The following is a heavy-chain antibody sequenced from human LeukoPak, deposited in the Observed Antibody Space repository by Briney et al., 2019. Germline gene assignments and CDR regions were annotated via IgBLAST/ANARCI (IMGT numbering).Heavy chain of an antibody. Sequence: ASVKVSFKASGYTFINYYMHWVRQPHGQGLEWMGIINTSGGSTSYAQKFQGRVTMTRDTSTSTVYMELSSLRSEDTAVYYCARDESTSILWWWGQGTLVTVSS. CDR1: GYTFINYY. J-gene: IGHJ1*01. CDR2: INTSGGST. D-gene: IGHD2-21*01. CDR3: ARDESTSILWW. V-gene: IGHV1-46*01.